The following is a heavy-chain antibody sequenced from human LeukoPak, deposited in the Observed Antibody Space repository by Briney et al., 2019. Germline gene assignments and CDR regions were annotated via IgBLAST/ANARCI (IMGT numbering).Heavy chain of an antibody. D-gene: IGHD2-2*01. CDR2: ISGSGGST. Sequence: PGGSLRLSCAASGFTFSSYAMSWVRQAPGKGLEWVSAISGSGGSTYYADSVKGRFTISRDNSKNTLYLQMNSLRAEDTAVYYCARVLYCSSTSCYANYYYYMDVWGKGTTVTVSS. CDR3: ARVLYCSSTSCYANYYYYMDV. J-gene: IGHJ6*03. CDR1: GFTFSSYA. V-gene: IGHV3-23*01.